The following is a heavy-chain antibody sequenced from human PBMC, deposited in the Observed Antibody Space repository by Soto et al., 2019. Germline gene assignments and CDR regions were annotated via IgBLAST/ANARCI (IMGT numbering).Heavy chain of an antibody. CDR1: GYTFTGYY. J-gene: IGHJ5*02. CDR2: INPNSGGT. V-gene: IGHV1-2*04. Sequence: GASVKVSCKTSGYTFTGYYMHWVRQAPGQGLEWMGWINPNSGGTNYAQKFQGWVTMTRNTSISTAYMELSSLRSEDTAVYYCARRLYYDFWSGSQFDPWGQGTLVTV. CDR3: ARRLYYDFWSGSQFDP. D-gene: IGHD3-3*01.